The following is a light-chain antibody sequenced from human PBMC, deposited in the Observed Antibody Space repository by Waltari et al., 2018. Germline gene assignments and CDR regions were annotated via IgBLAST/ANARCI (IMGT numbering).Light chain of an antibody. CDR2: GAS. J-gene: IGKJ1*01. CDR1: QSVSRY. Sequence: VLTQSPGPLSLSPGARATLSCRSSQSVSRYLAWYQQKPGQAPRLLIYGASTRATGIPDMFSGSGSGTDFSLTISRLEPEDFAVYFCQHHVSLPATFGQGTKVEIK. CDR3: QHHVSLPAT. V-gene: IGKV3-20*01.